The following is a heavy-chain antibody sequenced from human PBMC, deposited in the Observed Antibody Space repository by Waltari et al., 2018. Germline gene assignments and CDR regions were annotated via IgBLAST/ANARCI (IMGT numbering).Heavy chain of an antibody. D-gene: IGHD2-2*03. CDR3: TRVEVGSAGTFDV. CDR2: MDMDEGTT. Sequence: EVQLVESGGGLVQPGGSLRLSCAASGFTLRNYWMHWVRQAPGKGLVWVSRMDMDEGTTSYADSVKGRFTISRDNAKNTVYLQMDFLRDEDTAMYHCTRVEVGSAGTFDVWGQGTMVTVSS. V-gene: IGHV3-74*01. J-gene: IGHJ3*01. CDR1: GFTLRNYW.